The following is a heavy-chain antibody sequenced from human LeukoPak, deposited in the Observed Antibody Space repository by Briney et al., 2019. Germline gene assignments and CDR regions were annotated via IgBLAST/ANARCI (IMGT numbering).Heavy chain of an antibody. D-gene: IGHD2-2*01. J-gene: IGHJ4*02. V-gene: IGHV1-2*02. CDR1: GYTFTGYY. Sequence: ASVKVSCKASGYTFTGYYMHWVRQAPGQGLEWMGWINPNSGGTNYAQKFQGRVTMTRDTSISAAYMELSRLRSDDTAVYYCARMVVYCSSTSCHDYWGQGTLVTASS. CDR3: ARMVVYCSSTSCHDY. CDR2: INPNSGGT.